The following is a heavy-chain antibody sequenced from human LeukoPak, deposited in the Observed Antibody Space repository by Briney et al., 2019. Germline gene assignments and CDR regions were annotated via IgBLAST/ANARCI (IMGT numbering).Heavy chain of an antibody. CDR2: ISYDGSNK. Sequence: PGRSLRLSCAASGFTFSSYAMHWVRHAPGKGLEGVAVISYDGSNKYYADSVKGRFTISRDNSKNTLYLQMNSLRAEDTAVYYCARDPVAPDYYYYGMDVWGQGTTVTVSS. CDR3: ARDPVAPDYYYYGMDV. J-gene: IGHJ6*02. D-gene: IGHD2-2*01. CDR1: GFTFSSYA. V-gene: IGHV3-30-3*01.